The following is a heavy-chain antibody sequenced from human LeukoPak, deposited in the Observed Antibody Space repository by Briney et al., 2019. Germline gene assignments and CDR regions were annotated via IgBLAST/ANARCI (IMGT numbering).Heavy chain of an antibody. D-gene: IGHD5-12*01. Sequence: ASVKVSCKASGYSFTNYVICWVRQAPGQGLEWMGWISYTGNTKYAPKGQGRGTMTTDTSTNTAYMELRSLSSDDTAVYYCARDDLHSGYDYDFWGQGTLVTVSS. CDR1: GYSFTNYV. V-gene: IGHV1-18*01. J-gene: IGHJ4*02. CDR3: ARDDLHSGYDYDF. CDR2: ISYTGNT.